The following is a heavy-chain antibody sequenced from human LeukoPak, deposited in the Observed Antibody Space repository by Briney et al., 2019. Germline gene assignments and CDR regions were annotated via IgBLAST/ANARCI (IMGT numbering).Heavy chain of an antibody. V-gene: IGHV1-2*02. CDR3: ARFEGYSSSWAYFDY. Sequence: ASVKVSCKASGYTFIGYYIHWVRQAPGQGLEWVGWINSNSGGTNYAQKFQGRVTMTRDTSISTVYMELSRLTSDDTAVYYCARFEGYSSSWAYFDYWGQGTLLTVSS. J-gene: IGHJ4*02. CDR2: INSNSGGT. D-gene: IGHD6-13*01. CDR1: GYTFIGYY.